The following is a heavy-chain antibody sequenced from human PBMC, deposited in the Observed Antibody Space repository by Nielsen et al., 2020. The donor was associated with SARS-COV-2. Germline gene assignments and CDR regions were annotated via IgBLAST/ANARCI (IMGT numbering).Heavy chain of an antibody. CDR2: ISHSGST. J-gene: IGHJ4*02. D-gene: IGHD3-16*02. V-gene: IGHV4-34*01. CDR3: ARRPPSIIFMAKYFFDY. CDR1: GASFSDYY. Sequence: SETLSLTCAVSGASFSDYYWTWIRQPPGKGLEWVGEISHSGSTNYNPSLKSRVSISVDTSKNEFSLRLTSVTATDTAVYYCARRPPSIIFMAKYFFDYWGQGSLVTVSS.